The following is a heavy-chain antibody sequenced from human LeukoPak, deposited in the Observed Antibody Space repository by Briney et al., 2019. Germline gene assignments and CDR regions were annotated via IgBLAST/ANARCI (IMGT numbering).Heavy chain of an antibody. J-gene: IGHJ4*02. V-gene: IGHV4-39*01. CDR3: ARLVMTTVTLFDY. CDR2: IYYSGST. CDR1: GGSISSSSYY. Sequence: PSETLSLTCTVSGGSISSSSYYWGWIRQPPGKGLEWIGSIYYSGSTYYNPSLKSRVTISVDTSKNQFSLKLSSVTAAGTAVYYCARLVMTTVTLFDYWGQGTLVTVSS. D-gene: IGHD4-11*01.